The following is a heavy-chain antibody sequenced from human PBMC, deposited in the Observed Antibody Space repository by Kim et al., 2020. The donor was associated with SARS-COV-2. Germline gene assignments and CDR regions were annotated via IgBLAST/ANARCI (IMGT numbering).Heavy chain of an antibody. D-gene: IGHD3-10*01. CDR1: GFTFDDYA. J-gene: IGHJ5*02. CDR3: AKQAVWFGELSGGWFDP. Sequence: GGSLRLSCAASGFTFDDYAMHWVRQAPGKGLEWVSGISWNSGSIGYADSVKGRFTISRDNAKNSLYLQMNSLRAEDTALYYCAKQAVWFGELSGGWFDPWGQGTLVTVSS. CDR2: ISWNSGSI. V-gene: IGHV3-9*01.